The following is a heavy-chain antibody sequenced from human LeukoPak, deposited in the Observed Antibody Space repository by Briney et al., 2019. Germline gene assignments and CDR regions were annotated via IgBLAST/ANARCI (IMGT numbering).Heavy chain of an antibody. CDR1: GGSISSYY. V-gene: IGHV4-59*01. CDR3: ASSEYSSSSPDY. CDR2: IYYSGST. J-gene: IGHJ4*02. D-gene: IGHD6-6*01. Sequence: SETLSLTCTVSGGSISSYYWSWIRQPPGKGLEWIGYIYYSGSTNYNPSLKSRVTISVDTSMNQFSLKLSSVTAADTAVYYCASSEYSSSSPDYWGQGTLVTVSS.